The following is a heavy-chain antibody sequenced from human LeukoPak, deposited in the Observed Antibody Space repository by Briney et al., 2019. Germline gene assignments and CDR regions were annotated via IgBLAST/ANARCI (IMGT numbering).Heavy chain of an antibody. V-gene: IGHV4-59*01. CDR2: IYYSGST. CDR3: ARDRYYYDSSGYLYYFDY. J-gene: IGHJ4*02. Sequence: PSETLSLTCTVSGGSISSYYWSWIRQPPGKGLEWSGYIYYSGSTNYNPSLKSRVTISVDTSKNQFSLKLSSVTAADTAVYYCARDRYYYDSSGYLYYFDYWGQGTLVTVSS. CDR1: GGSISSYY. D-gene: IGHD3-22*01.